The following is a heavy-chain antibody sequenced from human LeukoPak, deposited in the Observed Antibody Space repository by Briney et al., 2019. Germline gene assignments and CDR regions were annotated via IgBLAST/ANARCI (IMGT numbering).Heavy chain of an antibody. J-gene: IGHJ4*02. Sequence: NPSETLSLTCAVYGGSFSGYYWSWIRQPPGKGLEWIGEINHSGSTNYNPSLKSRVTISVDTSKNQFSLKLSSVTAADTAVYYCARSVYCSSTSCQPYYFDYWGQGTLVTVSS. V-gene: IGHV4-34*01. CDR1: GGSFSGYY. CDR2: INHSGST. D-gene: IGHD2-2*01. CDR3: ARSVYCSSTSCQPYYFDY.